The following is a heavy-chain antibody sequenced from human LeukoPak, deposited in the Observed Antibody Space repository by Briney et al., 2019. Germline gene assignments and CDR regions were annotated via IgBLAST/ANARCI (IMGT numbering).Heavy chain of an antibody. D-gene: IGHD2-2*01. CDR2: INPDSGGT. CDR1: GYTFTGYY. Sequence: ASVKVSCKASGYTFTGYYIHWVRQAPGQGLEWMGWINPDSGGTSSAQKFQGRVTMTRDTSISTAYMELNRLRSDDTAVYYCARKWATWKTSEFDYWGQGTLVTVSS. CDR3: ARKWATWKTSEFDY. V-gene: IGHV1-2*02. J-gene: IGHJ4*02.